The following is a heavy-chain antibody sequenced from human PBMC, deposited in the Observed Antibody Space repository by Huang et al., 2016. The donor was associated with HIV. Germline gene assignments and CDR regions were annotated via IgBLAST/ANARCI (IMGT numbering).Heavy chain of an antibody. Sequence: QVQLQESGPGLVKPSETLSLTCTVSGGSIRSNYWSWIRQPPGKGLEWIGSTSYSGSTNYDPSLKSRVTIFFDTSQNQLSLKVNSVTAADTAVYYCAREFSTLTGAHAADYWGQGALVTVSS. V-gene: IGHV4-59*01. J-gene: IGHJ4*02. D-gene: IGHD3-10*01. CDR2: TSYSGST. CDR3: AREFSTLTGAHAADY. CDR1: GGSIRSNY.